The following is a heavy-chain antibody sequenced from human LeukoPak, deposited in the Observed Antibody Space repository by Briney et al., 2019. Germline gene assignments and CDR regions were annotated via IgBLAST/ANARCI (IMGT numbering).Heavy chain of an antibody. CDR1: GFTFSSYG. Sequence: GGTLRLSCAASGFTFSSYGMSWVRQAPGKGLEWVSAISGSGGSTYYADSVKGRFTISRDSSKNTLYLQMNSLRAEDTAVYYCARGPTMKMDVWGKGTTVTVSS. V-gene: IGHV3-23*01. D-gene: IGHD3-22*01. CDR2: ISGSGGST. CDR3: ARGPTMKMDV. J-gene: IGHJ6*04.